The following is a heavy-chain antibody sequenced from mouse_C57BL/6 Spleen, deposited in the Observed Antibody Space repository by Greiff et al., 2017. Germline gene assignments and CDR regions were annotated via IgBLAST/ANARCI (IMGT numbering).Heavy chain of an antibody. V-gene: IGHV1-55*01. CDR1: GYTFTSYW. CDR2: IYPGSGST. J-gene: IGHJ4*01. Sequence: QVQLQQPGAELVKPGASVKMSCKASGYTFTSYWITWVKQRPGQGLEWIGDIYPGSGSTNYNEKSKSKATLTVDTSSSTAYMQLSSLTSEDSAVYYCARGGFYYAMDYWGQGTSVTVSS. CDR3: ARGGFYYAMDY.